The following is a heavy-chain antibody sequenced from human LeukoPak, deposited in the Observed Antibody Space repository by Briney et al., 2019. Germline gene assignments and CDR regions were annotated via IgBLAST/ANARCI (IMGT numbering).Heavy chain of an antibody. CDR3: ASATYSSGWELHFDY. Sequence: GGSLRLSCAASGFTFSSYSMNWVRQAPGKGLEWVSSISSSSSYIYYADSVKARFTISRDNAKNSLYLQMNSLRAEDTAVYYCASATYSSGWELHFDYWGQGTLVTVSS. CDR1: GFTFSSYS. D-gene: IGHD6-19*01. V-gene: IGHV3-21*01. J-gene: IGHJ4*02. CDR2: ISSSSSYI.